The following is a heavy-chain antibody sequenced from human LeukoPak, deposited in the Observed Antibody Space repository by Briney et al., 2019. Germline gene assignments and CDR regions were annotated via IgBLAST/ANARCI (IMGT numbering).Heavy chain of an antibody. J-gene: IGHJ3*01. D-gene: IGHD3-22*01. CDR2: NYPDGSDT. V-gene: IGHV5-51*01. CDR3: ARPNITSYYDSRGYDGFDV. Sequence: GESLKISCKGPGYNFNSYWIAWVRQMPGKGLEWMGINYPDGSDTRYSPSFQGQVTLSADKSVSISYLQWTSLKASDTAMYYCARPNITSYYDSRGYDGFDVWGQGTMVIVSS. CDR1: GYNFNSYW.